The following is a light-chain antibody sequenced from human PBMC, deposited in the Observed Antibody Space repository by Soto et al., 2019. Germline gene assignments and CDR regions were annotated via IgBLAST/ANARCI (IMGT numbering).Light chain of an antibody. CDR1: SSDVGGYNY. CDR2: EVS. V-gene: IGLV2-14*01. Sequence: QYVLTQPASVSGSPGQSITISCTGTSSDVGGYNYVSWYQQHPGKAPKLMIYEVSNRPSGVSTRFSGSKSGNTASLTISGLQAEDEADYYCSSYTSSSTPYVFGTGTKLTVL. CDR3: SSYTSSSTPYV. J-gene: IGLJ1*01.